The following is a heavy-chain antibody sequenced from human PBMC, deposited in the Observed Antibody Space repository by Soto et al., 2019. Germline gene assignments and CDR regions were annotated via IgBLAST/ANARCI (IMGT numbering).Heavy chain of an antibody. CDR1: GFTFSSYA. Sequence: PGGSLRLSCAASGFTFSSYAMSWVRQAPGKGLEWVSAISGSGGSTYYADSVKGRFTISRDNSKNTLYLQMNSLRAEDTAVYYSAKDEYVDYGDYYFDYWGQGTLVTVSS. V-gene: IGHV3-23*01. CDR3: AKDEYVDYGDYYFDY. CDR2: ISGSGGST. D-gene: IGHD4-17*01. J-gene: IGHJ4*02.